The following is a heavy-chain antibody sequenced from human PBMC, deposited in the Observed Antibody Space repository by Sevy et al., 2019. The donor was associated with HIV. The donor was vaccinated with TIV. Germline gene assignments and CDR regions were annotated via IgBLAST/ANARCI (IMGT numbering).Heavy chain of an antibody. CDR2: ISAYNGNT. CDR1: GYTFTSYG. CDR3: ARGDVLLWFGESGYYYGMDV. V-gene: IGHV1-18*01. J-gene: IGHJ6*02. Sequence: ASVKVSCKASGYTFTSYGISWVRQAPGQGLEWMGWISAYNGNTNYAQMLQGRVTMTTDTSTSTAYMELRSLRSDDTAVYYCARGDVLLWFGESGYYYGMDVWGQGTTVTVSS. D-gene: IGHD3-10*01.